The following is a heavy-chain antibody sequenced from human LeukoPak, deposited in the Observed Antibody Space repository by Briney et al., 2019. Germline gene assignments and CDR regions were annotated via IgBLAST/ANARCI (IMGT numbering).Heavy chain of an antibody. D-gene: IGHD3-10*01. V-gene: IGHV4-39*01. J-gene: IGHJ4*02. CDR1: GGSISSSTYY. Sequence: SETLSLTCTVSGGSISSSTYYWGWVRQPPGKGLEWIGSIYYSGYTYYNPSLESRVTISIDTSKNQFSLKLSSVTAADTAIYYCAKHYMGSSYNRGLDSWGQGTLVTVSS. CDR2: IYYSGYT. CDR3: AKHYMGSSYNRGLDS.